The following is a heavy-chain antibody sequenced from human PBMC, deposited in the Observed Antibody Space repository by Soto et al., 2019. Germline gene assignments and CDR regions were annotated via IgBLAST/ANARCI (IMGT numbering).Heavy chain of an antibody. J-gene: IGHJ6*02. CDR3: VKERYAQLWLEDYGMDV. CDR2: ISYDGTDK. V-gene: IGHV3-30*18. Sequence: PGGSLRLSCAASGFTFSIYGIQWVRHAPGKGLEWVALISYDGTDKYYADSVKGRFTISRDNSKNTLYLQMSSLGPEDTAVYYCVKERYAQLWLEDYGMDVWGQGTTVTVSS. CDR1: GFTFSIYG. D-gene: IGHD5-18*01.